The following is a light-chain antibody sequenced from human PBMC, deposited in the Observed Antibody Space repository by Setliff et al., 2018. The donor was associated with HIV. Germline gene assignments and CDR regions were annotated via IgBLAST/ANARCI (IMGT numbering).Light chain of an antibody. CDR2: DES. V-gene: IGLV3-21*03. J-gene: IGLJ1*01. CDR1: NIGSKS. Sequence: SYELAQPPSVSVAPGKAARITCGGNNIGSKSVQWYQQKPGQAPVMVVYDESDRPSGVPERFSDSKSGNTATLTISRVEAGDEADYYCQVWDSISDHYVFGTGTKVTVL. CDR3: QVWDSISDHYV.